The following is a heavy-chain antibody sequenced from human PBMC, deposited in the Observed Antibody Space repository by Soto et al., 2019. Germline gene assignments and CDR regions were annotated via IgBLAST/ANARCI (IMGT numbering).Heavy chain of an antibody. Sequence: GGSLRLSCAASGFTFSSYAVHWVRQAPGKGLEWVAVVSYDGNNKYYADSVKGRFTISRDNSKNTLHLQMNSLRPEDTAVYYCARDRGHYYDYSYGMDVWGQGTTVTVSS. J-gene: IGHJ6*02. CDR3: ARDRGHYYDYSYGMDV. CDR2: VSYDGNNK. V-gene: IGHV3-30-3*01. CDR1: GFTFSSYA. D-gene: IGHD3-10*01.